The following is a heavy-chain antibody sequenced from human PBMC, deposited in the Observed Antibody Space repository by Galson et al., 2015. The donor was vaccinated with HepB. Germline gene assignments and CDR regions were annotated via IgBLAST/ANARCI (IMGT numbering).Heavy chain of an antibody. D-gene: IGHD2-2*02. V-gene: IGHV1-69*13. CDR3: ATLTRGYCSSTSCYMGHYYYYYMDV. CDR1: GGTFSSYV. Sequence: SVKVSCKASGGTFSSYVVSWVRQAPGQGLEWMGEIIPIFGTANYAQKFQGRVTITVDESTSTAYMELSSLRSEDTAVYYCATLTRGYCSSTSCYMGHYYYYYMDVWGKGTTVTVSS. CDR2: IIPIFGTA. J-gene: IGHJ6*03.